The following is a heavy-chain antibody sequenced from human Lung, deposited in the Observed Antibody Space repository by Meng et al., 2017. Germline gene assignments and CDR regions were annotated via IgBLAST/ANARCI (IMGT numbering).Heavy chain of an antibody. Sequence: GQLTEWGEGLWKPSETMSLACFVSGGSFSDYYWSWIRQPPGKGLEWIGEINHSGSTNYNPSLENRAPISVDTSQNNLSLKLSSVTAADSAVYYCARGPTTMAHDFDYWGQGTLVTVSS. CDR2: INHSGST. CDR1: GGSFSDYY. J-gene: IGHJ4*02. CDR3: ARGPTTMAHDFDY. V-gene: IGHV4-34*01. D-gene: IGHD4-11*01.